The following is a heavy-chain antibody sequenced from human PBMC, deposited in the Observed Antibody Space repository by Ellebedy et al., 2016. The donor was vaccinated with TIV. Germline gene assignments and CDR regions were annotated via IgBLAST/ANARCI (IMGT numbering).Heavy chain of an antibody. V-gene: IGHV4-59*01. Sequence: MPSETLSLTCTVSGGSISSYYWSWIRQPPGKGLEWIGYIYYSGSTNYNPSLKSRVTISVDTSKNQFSLKLSSVTAADTAVYYCARAPVTTDRYIDYWGQGTLVTVSS. D-gene: IGHD4-11*01. CDR2: IYYSGST. J-gene: IGHJ4*02. CDR3: ARAPVTTDRYIDY. CDR1: GGSISSYY.